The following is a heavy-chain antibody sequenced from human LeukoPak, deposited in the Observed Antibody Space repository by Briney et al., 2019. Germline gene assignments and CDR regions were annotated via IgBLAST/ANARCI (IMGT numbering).Heavy chain of an antibody. J-gene: IGHJ6*02. CDR2: IKQDGSEK. D-gene: IGHD3-10*01. Sequence: GGSLRLSCAASGFTFSSYWMSWVRQAPGEGLEWVANIKQDGSEKYYVDSVKGRFTISRDNAKNSLYLQMNSLRAEDTAVYYCARSHVLLWFGELLRSGTNDYYGMDVWGQGTTVTVSS. CDR1: GFTFSSYW. CDR3: ARSHVLLWFGELLRSGTNDYYGMDV. V-gene: IGHV3-7*01.